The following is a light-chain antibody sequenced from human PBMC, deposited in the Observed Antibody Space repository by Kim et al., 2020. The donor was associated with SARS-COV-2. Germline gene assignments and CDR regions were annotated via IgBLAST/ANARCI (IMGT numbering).Light chain of an antibody. CDR3: QVWDSSSDVV. V-gene: IGLV3-21*04. J-gene: IGLJ2*01. Sequence: VAPGKTARITCGGNNMGSKSVPWYQQKPGQAPVLVIYYDSDRPSGIPERFSGSNSGNTATLTISRVEAGDEADYYCQVWDSSSDVVFGGGTQLTVL. CDR2: YDS. CDR1: NMGSKS.